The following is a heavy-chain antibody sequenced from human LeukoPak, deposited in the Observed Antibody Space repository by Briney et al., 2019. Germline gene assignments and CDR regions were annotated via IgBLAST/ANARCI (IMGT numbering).Heavy chain of an antibody. CDR1: GGSISSYY. D-gene: IGHD3-22*01. CDR2: IYYSGST. J-gene: IGHJ3*02. Sequence: SETLSLTCTVSGGSISSYYWSWIRQPPGKGLEWIGYIYYSGSTNYNPSLKSRVTISVETSKNQFSLKLSSVTAADTAVYYCARDSSSGRHDAFDIWGQGTMVTVSS. CDR3: ARDSSSGRHDAFDI. V-gene: IGHV4-59*01.